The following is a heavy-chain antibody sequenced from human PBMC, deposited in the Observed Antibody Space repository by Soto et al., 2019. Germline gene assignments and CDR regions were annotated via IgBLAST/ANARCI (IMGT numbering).Heavy chain of an antibody. CDR2: ISSSSSYI. Sequence: PGGSLRLSCAASGFTFSSYSMNWVRQAPGKGLEWVSSISSSSSYIYYADSVKGRFTISRDNAKNSLYLQMNSLRAEDTAVYYCARGQVGVTVAGYGFPGMDVWGQGTTVTVSS. CDR1: GFTFSSYS. CDR3: ARGQVGVTVAGYGFPGMDV. V-gene: IGHV3-21*01. D-gene: IGHD5-18*01. J-gene: IGHJ6*02.